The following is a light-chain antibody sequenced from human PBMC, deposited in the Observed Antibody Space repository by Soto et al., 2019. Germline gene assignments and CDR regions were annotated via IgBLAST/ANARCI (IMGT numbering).Light chain of an antibody. CDR3: SSYTSSSTPRYV. J-gene: IGLJ1*01. CDR1: SSDVGGYNY. CDR2: DVS. V-gene: IGLV2-14*01. Sequence: QSVLTQPASVSGSPGQSITISCTGTSSDVGGYNYVSWYQQHPGKAPKLMIYDVSNRPLGVSNRFSGSKSGNTASLTISGLQAEDEADYYCSSYTSSSTPRYVFGTGTKLTVL.